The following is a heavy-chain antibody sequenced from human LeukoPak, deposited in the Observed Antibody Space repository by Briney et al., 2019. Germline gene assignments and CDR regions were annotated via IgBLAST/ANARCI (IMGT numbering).Heavy chain of an antibody. CDR3: AAGPYGGNTPFDY. CDR1: GFTFSSYA. D-gene: IGHD4-23*01. V-gene: IGHV3-23*01. J-gene: IGHJ4*02. CDR2: LSPSGASI. Sequence: PGGSLRLSCAASGFTFSSYAMSWVRQAPGRGLEWVSSLSPSGASIYYADSVKGRFTISRDNSKNTFYLQMNNLRAEDTALYYCAAGPYGGNTPFDYWGQGTLFTISS.